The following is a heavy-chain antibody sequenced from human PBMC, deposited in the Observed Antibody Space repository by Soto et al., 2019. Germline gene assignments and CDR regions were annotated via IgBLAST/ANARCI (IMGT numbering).Heavy chain of an antibody. Sequence: SETLSLTCTVSGGSITTAGYSWIWIRQPPGKALEWIGYVYHTGSAYPKPSLKSRVTISLDRSKNQFSLKMTSVTAADTALYYCASRPFYYYGLDVWGQGTTVTVSS. J-gene: IGHJ6*02. CDR1: GGSITTAGYS. CDR2: VYHTGSA. CDR3: ASRPFYYYGLDV. V-gene: IGHV4-30-2*01.